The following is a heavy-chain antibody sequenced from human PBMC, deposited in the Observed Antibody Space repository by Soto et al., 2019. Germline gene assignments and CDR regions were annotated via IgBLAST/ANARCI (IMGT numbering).Heavy chain of an antibody. CDR1: GGSISSYY. D-gene: IGHD6-6*01. J-gene: IGHJ4*02. Sequence: PSETLSLTCTVSGGSISSYYWSWIRQPPGKGLEWIGYIYYSGSTNYNPSLKSRVTISVDTSKNQFSLKLGSVTAADAAVYYCARSHIVPRLFMYPYDYWGQGTLVTSPQ. V-gene: IGHV4-59*08. CDR3: ARSHIVPRLFMYPYDY. CDR2: IYYSGST.